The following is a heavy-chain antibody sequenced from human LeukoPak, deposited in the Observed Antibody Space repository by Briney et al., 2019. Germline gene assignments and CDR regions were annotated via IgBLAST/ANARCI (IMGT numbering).Heavy chain of an antibody. D-gene: IGHD3-10*01. Sequence: PGGSLRLSCAASGFTFSRYSMTWVRQAPGKGLEWVAVISYDGSNKYYADSVKGRFTISRDNSKNTLYLQMNSLRAEDTAVYYCARDSYMNYYGSGFGYWGQGTLVTVSS. CDR1: GFTFSRYS. J-gene: IGHJ4*02. V-gene: IGHV3-30*03. CDR3: ARDSYMNYYGSGFGY. CDR2: ISYDGSNK.